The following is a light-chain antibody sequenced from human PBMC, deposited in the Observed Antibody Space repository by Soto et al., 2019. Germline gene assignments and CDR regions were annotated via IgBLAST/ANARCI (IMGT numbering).Light chain of an antibody. V-gene: IGLV2-14*01. CDR1: SSDVGGHKY. Sequence: QSALTQPASVSGSPGQSITISCTGTSSDVGGHKYVSWYQHHPGKAPKLMIYEVSNRPSGVSNRFSGSKSGNTASLTISGLQADDEADYYCSSYTSSSTFNWVFGGGTKLTVL. J-gene: IGLJ3*02. CDR3: SSYTSSSTFNWV. CDR2: EVS.